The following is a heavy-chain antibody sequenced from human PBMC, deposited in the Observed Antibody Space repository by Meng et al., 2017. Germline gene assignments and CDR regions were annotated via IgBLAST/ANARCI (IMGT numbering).Heavy chain of an antibody. D-gene: IGHD7-27*01. Sequence: LEESCPGLVKPSGTLSLVCAVSGGSSSSSNCCGWGRQPPGQGLEWMGEIYHSAITNSNPSLKSRVTISVDKSKNQFSLKLSSVTAADTAVYYCERIGDWGSTRYFDYWGQGTLVTVSS. CDR2: IYHSAIT. CDR1: GGSSSSSNC. V-gene: IGHV4-4*02. J-gene: IGHJ4*02. CDR3: ERIGDWGSTRYFDY.